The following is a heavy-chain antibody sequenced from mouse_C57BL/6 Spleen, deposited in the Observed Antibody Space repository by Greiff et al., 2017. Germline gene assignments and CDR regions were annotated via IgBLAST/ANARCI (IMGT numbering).Heavy chain of an antibody. CDR1: GYTFTSYW. Sequence: QVQLQQPGAELVKPGASVKMSCKASGYTFTSYWITWVKQRPGQGLEWIGDIYPGSGSTNYNEKFKSKATLTVDTSSSTAYMQLISLTSEDSAVYYCARYPYGYLYAMDYWGQGTSVTVSS. V-gene: IGHV1-55*01. J-gene: IGHJ4*01. CDR3: ARYPYGYLYAMDY. D-gene: IGHD2-2*01. CDR2: IYPGSGST.